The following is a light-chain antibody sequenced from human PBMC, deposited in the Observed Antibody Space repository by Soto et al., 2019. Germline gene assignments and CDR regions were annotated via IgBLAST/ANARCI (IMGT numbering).Light chain of an antibody. CDR1: SSNIGSNY. Sequence: QSVLTQPPSASGTPGQRVTISCSGSSSNIGSNYVYWYQQLPGTAPKLLIYRNNQRPSGVPDRCSGSKSGTSASLAISGLRSEDEADYYCAAWDDSLSAVFGTGTKLTVL. CDR2: RNN. CDR3: AAWDDSLSAV. V-gene: IGLV1-47*01. J-gene: IGLJ1*01.